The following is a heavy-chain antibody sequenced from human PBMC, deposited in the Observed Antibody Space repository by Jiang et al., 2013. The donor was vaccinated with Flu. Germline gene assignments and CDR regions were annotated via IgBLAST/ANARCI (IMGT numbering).Heavy chain of an antibody. Sequence: VQLVESGGGVVQPGRSLRLSCAASGFTFSSYAMHWVRQAPGKGLEWVAVISYDGSNKYYADSVKGRFTISRDNSKNTLYLQMNSLRAEDTAVYYCARDRTVDYVWGSPSFDYWG. CDR3: ARDRTVDYVWGSPSFDY. D-gene: IGHD3-16*01. CDR1: GFTFSSYA. J-gene: IGHJ4*01. CDR2: ISYDGSNK. V-gene: IGHV3-30*01.